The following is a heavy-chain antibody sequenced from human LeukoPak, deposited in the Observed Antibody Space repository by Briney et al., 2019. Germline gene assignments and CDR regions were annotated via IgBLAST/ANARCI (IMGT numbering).Heavy chain of an antibody. Sequence: VASVKVSCKASGYTFTSYYMHWVRQAPGQGLEWMGIINPSGGSTSYAQKFQGRVTMTRDMSTSTVYMELSSLRSEDTAVYYCARVWTAAGTDYWGQGTLVTVSS. CDR2: INPSGGST. V-gene: IGHV1-46*01. CDR3: ARVWTAAGTDY. CDR1: GYTFTSYY. J-gene: IGHJ4*02. D-gene: IGHD6-13*01.